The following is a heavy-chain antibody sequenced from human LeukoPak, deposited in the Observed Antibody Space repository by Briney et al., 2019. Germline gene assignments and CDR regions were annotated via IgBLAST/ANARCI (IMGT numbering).Heavy chain of an antibody. J-gene: IGHJ6*04. D-gene: IGHD3-10*01. Sequence: ASVKVSCKASGYTFTSYYMHWVRQAPGQGLEWMGIINPSGGSTSYAQKFQGRVTMTRDTSTSTVYMELSSLRSEDTAVYYCARGFLEFGERYYYYYGMDVWGKGTTVIVSS. CDR1: GYTFTSYY. CDR2: INPSGGST. CDR3: ARGFLEFGERYYYYYGMDV. V-gene: IGHV1-46*01.